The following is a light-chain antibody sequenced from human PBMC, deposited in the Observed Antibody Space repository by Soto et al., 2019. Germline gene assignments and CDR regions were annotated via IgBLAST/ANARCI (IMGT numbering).Light chain of an antibody. CDR1: QSINIY. J-gene: IGKJ2*01. CDR2: GAS. Sequence: IQLTQSPSSLSASVGDRVTVTCRASQSINIYLNWYQQKPGKAHTLLIYGASSLQSGVPSRFSGGGSRTDFTLTISSLQTEDFATYYCQQSYRSPYTFGQGTKLE. CDR3: QQSYRSPYT. V-gene: IGKV1-39*01.